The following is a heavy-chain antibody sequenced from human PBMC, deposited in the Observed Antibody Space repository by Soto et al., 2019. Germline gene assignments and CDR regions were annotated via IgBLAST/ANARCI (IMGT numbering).Heavy chain of an antibody. CDR1: GFTFSSYA. Sequence: HPGGSLRLSCAASGFTFSSYAMSWVRQAPRKGLEWVSAISGNGGDYTYYADSVKGRFTISRDNSKNTLYLQMSSLRAEDTAVYYCVPLCRYCSTTTPSWGQGTLVTVSS. J-gene: IGHJ4*02. CDR3: VPLCRYCSTTTPS. D-gene: IGHD2-2*01. CDR2: ISGNGGDYT. V-gene: IGHV3-23*01.